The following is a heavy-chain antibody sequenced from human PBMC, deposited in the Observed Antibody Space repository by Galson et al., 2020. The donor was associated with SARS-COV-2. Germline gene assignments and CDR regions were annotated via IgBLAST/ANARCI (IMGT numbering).Heavy chain of an antibody. D-gene: IGHD3-22*01. V-gene: IGHV1-2*02. J-gene: IGHJ3*02. CDR2: INPNSGGT. CDR3: ARDLGYYYDSSGYPLDAFDI. CDR1: GYTFTGYY. Sequence: ASVKVSCKASGYTFTGYYMHWVRQAPGQGLEWMGWINPNSGGTNHAQKFQGRVTMTRDTSISTAYMELSRLRSDDTAVYYCARDLGYYYDSSGYPLDAFDIWGQGTMVTVSS.